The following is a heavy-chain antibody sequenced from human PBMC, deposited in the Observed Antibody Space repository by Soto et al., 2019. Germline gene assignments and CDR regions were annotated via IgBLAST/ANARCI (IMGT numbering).Heavy chain of an antibody. V-gene: IGHV3-11*01. Sequence: GGSLRLSCAASGFTFSDYYMSWIRQAPGKGLEWVSYISSSGSTIYYADSVKGRFTISRDNAKNSLYLQMNSLRAEDTAVYYFARDGSSGTYYYDSSGYYCDYWGQGTLVTVSS. CDR2: ISSSGSTI. J-gene: IGHJ4*02. D-gene: IGHD3-22*01. CDR1: GFTFSDYY. CDR3: ARDGSSGTYYYDSSGYYCDY.